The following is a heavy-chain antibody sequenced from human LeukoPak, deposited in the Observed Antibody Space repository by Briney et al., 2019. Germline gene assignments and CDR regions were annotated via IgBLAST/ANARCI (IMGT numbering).Heavy chain of an antibody. CDR1: GFTFGDYA. J-gene: IGHJ4*02. D-gene: IGHD3-22*01. CDR3: TTYYYDTSGYYYVEY. CDR2: IRSKAYGGTT. Sequence: GGSLRLSCTASGFTFGDYAMSWVRQAPGKGLEWVGFIRSKAYGGTTEYAASVKGRFTISRDDSKSIAYLRMNSLKTEDTAVYYCTTYYYDTSGYYYVEYWGQGTLLTVSS. V-gene: IGHV3-49*04.